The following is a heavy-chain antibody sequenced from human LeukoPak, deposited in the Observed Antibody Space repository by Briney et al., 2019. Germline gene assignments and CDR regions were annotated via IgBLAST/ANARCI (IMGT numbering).Heavy chain of an antibody. CDR3: ARGGCSSTSCYYDY. CDR2: INHSGST. J-gene: IGHJ4*02. D-gene: IGHD2-2*01. CDR1: GGSFSGYF. Sequence: PSETLSLTCAVYGGSFSGYFWSWIRQPPGKGLEWIGEINHSGSTNYNPSLKCRVTISVDTSKNQFSLKVSSVTAADTAVYYCARGGCSSTSCYYDYWGQGTLVTVSS. V-gene: IGHV4-34*01.